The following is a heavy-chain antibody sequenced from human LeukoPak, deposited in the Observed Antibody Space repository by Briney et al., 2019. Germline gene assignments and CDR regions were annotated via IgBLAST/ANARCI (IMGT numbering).Heavy chain of an antibody. CDR3: ARVWTGYPGHY. D-gene: IGHD3/OR15-3a*01. CDR1: NYSIVSGYY. V-gene: IGHV4-38-2*02. Sequence: PSETLSLTCTVSNYSIVSGYYWGWIRQPPGKGLEWIGSIYHSGSTYYNPSLRSRVTISVDTSKNQFSLKLKSVTAADTAVYYCARVWTGYPGHYWGQGTLVTVSS. J-gene: IGHJ4*02. CDR2: IYHSGST.